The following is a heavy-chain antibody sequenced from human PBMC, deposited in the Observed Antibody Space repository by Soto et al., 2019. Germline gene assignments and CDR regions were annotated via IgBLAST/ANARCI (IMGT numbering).Heavy chain of an antibody. V-gene: IGHV1-18*01. Sequence: ASVKVSCKASGYTFTSYGISWVRQAPGQGLEWMGWIRAYNGNTNYAQKLQGRVTMTTDTSTSTAYMELRSLRSDDTAVYYCARDSGSYCSGGSCPANDAFDIWGQGTMVTVSS. D-gene: IGHD2-15*01. J-gene: IGHJ3*02. CDR2: IRAYNGNT. CDR1: GYTFTSYG. CDR3: ARDSGSYCSGGSCPANDAFDI.